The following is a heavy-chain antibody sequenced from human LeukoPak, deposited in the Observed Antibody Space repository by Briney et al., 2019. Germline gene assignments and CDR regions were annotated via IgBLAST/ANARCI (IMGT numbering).Heavy chain of an antibody. CDR1: GGSISSYY. V-gene: IGHV4-4*08. D-gene: IGHD3-22*01. CDR2: IYARGST. J-gene: IGHJ5*02. Sequence: PSETLSLTCTVSGGSISSYYWSWIRQPPGKGLEWVGYIYARGSTDYNPSLKSRVTISVDTSKNQFSLNLSSVTAADTAVYYCAREYDSSGYGVFDPWGQGTLVTVSS. CDR3: AREYDSSGYGVFDP.